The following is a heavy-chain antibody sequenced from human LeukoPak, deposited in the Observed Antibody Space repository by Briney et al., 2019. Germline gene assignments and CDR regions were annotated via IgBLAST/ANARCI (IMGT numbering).Heavy chain of an antibody. CDR2: IYYSGST. D-gene: IGHD3-9*01. V-gene: IGHV4-59*05. CDR1: GGSISSSY. CDR3: ASFTRDLAKLRYFDWLIFDY. J-gene: IGHJ4*02. Sequence: SETLSLTCTVSGGSISSSYWSWIRQPPGKGLEWIGSIYYSGSTYYNPSLKSRVTISVDTSKNQFSLKLSSVTAADTAVYYCASFTRDLAKLRYFDWLIFDYWGQGTLVTVSS.